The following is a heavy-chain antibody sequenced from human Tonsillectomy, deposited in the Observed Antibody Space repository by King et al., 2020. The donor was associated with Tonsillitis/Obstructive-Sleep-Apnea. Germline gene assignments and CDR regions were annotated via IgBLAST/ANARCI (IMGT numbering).Heavy chain of an antibody. CDR1: GGSISTYY. CDR2: IYYSGST. Sequence: QLQESGPGLVKPSETLSLTCTVSGGSISTYYWSWIRQPPGKGLEWIGYIYYSGSTNYNPSLKSRVTISVDTSKNQFSLKLTSVTAADTAVYYCARSPPYSXYYMDVWGKGTTVTVSS. J-gene: IGHJ6*03. V-gene: IGHV4-59*01. CDR3: ARSPPYSXYYMDV.